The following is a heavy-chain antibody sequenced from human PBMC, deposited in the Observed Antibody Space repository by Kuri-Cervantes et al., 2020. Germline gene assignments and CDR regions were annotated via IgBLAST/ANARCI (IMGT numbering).Heavy chain of an antibody. CDR3: ARLWGWGYLPNQIEKNFDY. J-gene: IGHJ4*02. CDR2: INTNTGNP. V-gene: IGHV7-4-1*02. Sequence: ASVKVSCKASGYTFTSYAMNWVRQAPGQGLEWMGWINTNTGNPTYAQGFTGRFVFSLDTSVSTAYLQISSLKAEDTAVYYCARLWGWGYLPNQIEKNFDYWGQGTLVTVSS. CDR1: GYTFTSYA. D-gene: IGHD3-16*01.